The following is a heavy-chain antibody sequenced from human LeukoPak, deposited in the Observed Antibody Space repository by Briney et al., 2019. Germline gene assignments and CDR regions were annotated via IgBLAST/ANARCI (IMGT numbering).Heavy chain of an antibody. V-gene: IGHV3-20*04. Sequence: PGGSLRLSCEASGFTFSSYEMSWVRQAPGKGLEGVSGINWNGGSTGYADSVKGRFTISRDNAKNSLYLQMNSLRAEDTALYYCARDATKLTYYYDSGGHGAFDFWGQGTMVTVSS. CDR3: ARDATKLTYYYDSGGHGAFDF. D-gene: IGHD3-22*01. CDR2: INWNGGST. J-gene: IGHJ3*01. CDR1: GFTFSSYE.